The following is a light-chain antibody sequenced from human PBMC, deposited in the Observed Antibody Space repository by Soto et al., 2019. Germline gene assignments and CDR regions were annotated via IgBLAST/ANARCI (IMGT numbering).Light chain of an antibody. CDR3: QQRSRWPPIT. CDR2: DAS. V-gene: IGKV3-11*01. CDR1: QSVSNS. J-gene: IGKJ5*01. Sequence: EIVMTHSPATLSVYPWEIATLSCRASQSVSNSLAWYQQKPGQAPRLLIYDASNRATGIPARFSGSGSGTDFTLTISSLEPEDLAVYYCQQRSRWPPITFGQGTRLEIK.